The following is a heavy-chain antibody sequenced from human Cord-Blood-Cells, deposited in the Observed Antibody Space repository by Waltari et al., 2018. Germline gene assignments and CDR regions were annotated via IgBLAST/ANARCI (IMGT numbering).Heavy chain of an antibody. CDR3: ATGVGEGYCSSTSCFDY. J-gene: IGHJ4*02. CDR1: GYTLTELS. Sequence: QVQLVQSGAEVKKPGASVKVSCKVSGYTLTELSMHWVRQAPGKGLEWMGGFEPEDGETIYAQKFQGRVTMTEDTSTDTAYMELSSLRSEDTAVYYCATGVGEGYCSSTSCFDYWGQGTLVTVSS. D-gene: IGHD2-2*01. V-gene: IGHV1-24*01. CDR2: FEPEDGET.